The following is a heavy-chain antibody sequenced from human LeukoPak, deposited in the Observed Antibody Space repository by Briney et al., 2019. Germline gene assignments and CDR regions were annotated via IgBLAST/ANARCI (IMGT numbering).Heavy chain of an antibody. V-gene: IGHV3-74*01. Sequence: GGSLRLSCAASGFTFSSYWMHWVRQTPGKGLVWVSRINGDGSSTSYADSVKGRFTLSRDNAKNKLYLQMNSLRAEDTAVYYCAVGTKPLSSHFFDYWGQGALVTVSS. CDR1: GFTFSSYW. CDR2: INGDGSST. D-gene: IGHD1-7*01. J-gene: IGHJ4*02. CDR3: AVGTKPLSSHFFDY.